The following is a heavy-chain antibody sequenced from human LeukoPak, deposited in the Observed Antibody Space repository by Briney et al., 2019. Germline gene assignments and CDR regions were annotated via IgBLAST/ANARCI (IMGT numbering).Heavy chain of an antibody. J-gene: IGHJ4*02. V-gene: IGHV4-59*12. D-gene: IGHD3-9*01. CDR1: GGSISSYY. Sequence: PSETLSLTCTVSGGSISSYYWSWIRQPPGKGLEWIGYIYYSGSTNYNPSLKSRVTISVDTSKNQFSLKLSSVTAADTAVYYCARGGGPYDILTGYLEYYFDYWGQGTLVTVSS. CDR2: IYYSGST. CDR3: ARGGGPYDILTGYLEYYFDY.